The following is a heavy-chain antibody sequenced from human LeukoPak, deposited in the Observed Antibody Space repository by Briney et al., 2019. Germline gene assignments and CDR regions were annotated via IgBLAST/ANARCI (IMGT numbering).Heavy chain of an antibody. Sequence: GGSLRLSCAASGFTFGDYGMSWVRQTPGKGLEWVTGLNWDGGTTGHADSVKGRFTISRDNAKNSLYLQMNSLRAEDTALYYCARAQTYGDYRLLLDYWGQGTLVTVSS. V-gene: IGHV3-20*04. CDR2: LNWDGGTT. CDR3: ARAQTYGDYRLLLDY. CDR1: GFTFGDYG. D-gene: IGHD4-17*01. J-gene: IGHJ4*02.